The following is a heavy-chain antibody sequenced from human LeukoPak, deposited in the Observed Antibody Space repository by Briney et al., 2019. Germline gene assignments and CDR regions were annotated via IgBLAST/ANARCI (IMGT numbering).Heavy chain of an antibody. V-gene: IGHV3-30*02. Sequence: PGGSLRLSCAASGFTVSSKYMSWVRQAPGKGLEWVAFIRYDGSNKYYADSVKGRFTISRDNSKNTLYLQMNSLRAEDTAVYYCAGNPGNYYDINWFDPWGQGTLVTVSS. CDR2: IRYDGSNK. CDR3: AGNPGNYYDINWFDP. D-gene: IGHD3-22*01. J-gene: IGHJ5*02. CDR1: GFTVSSKY.